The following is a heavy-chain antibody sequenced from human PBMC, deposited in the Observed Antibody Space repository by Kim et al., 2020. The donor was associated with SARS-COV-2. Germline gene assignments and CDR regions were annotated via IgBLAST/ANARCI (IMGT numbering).Heavy chain of an antibody. CDR3: SRPRDPLLWFGVPAFDI. CDR1: GGSISSSSYY. D-gene: IGHD3-10*01. V-gene: IGHV4-39*01. CDR2: IYYSGST. Sequence: SETLSLTCTVSGGSISSSSYYWGWIRQPPGKGLEWIGSIYYSGSTYYNPSLKSRVTISVDTSKNQFSLKLSSVTAADTAVYYCSRPRDPLLWFGVPAFDIWGQGTMVTVCS. J-gene: IGHJ3*02.